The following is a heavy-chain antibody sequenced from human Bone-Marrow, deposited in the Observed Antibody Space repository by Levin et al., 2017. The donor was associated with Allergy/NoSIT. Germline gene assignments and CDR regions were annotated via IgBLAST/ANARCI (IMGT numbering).Heavy chain of an antibody. J-gene: IGHJ6*02. CDR2: ISGSGDST. Sequence: PGGSLRLSCAASGFTFISYAMSWVRQAPGKGLEWVSSISGSGDSTYYTDSVRGRFTISRDNSKNTLYLQMNSLRAEDTAVYYCASPTHIVVVPAAIYDYYYDMDVWGQGTTVAVSS. CDR1: GFTFISYA. V-gene: IGHV3-23*01. CDR3: ASPTHIVVVPAAIYDYYYDMDV. D-gene: IGHD2-2*01.